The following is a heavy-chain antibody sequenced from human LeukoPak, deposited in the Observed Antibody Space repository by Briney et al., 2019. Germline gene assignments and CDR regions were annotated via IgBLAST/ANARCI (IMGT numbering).Heavy chain of an antibody. J-gene: IGHJ4*02. Sequence: SETLSLTCTVSGGSISSSSYYWGWIRQPPGKGLEWIGSIYYSGSTYYNPSLKSRVTISVDKSKNQFSLKLSSVTAADTAVYYCARAFLVGYSPEEYFFDYWGQGTLVTVSS. V-gene: IGHV4-39*07. CDR1: GGSISSSSYY. D-gene: IGHD2-15*01. CDR3: ARAFLVGYSPEEYFFDY. CDR2: IYYSGST.